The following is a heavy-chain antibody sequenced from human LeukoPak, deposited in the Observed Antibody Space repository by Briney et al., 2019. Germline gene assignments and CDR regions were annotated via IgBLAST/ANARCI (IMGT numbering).Heavy chain of an antibody. CDR1: GFTFDDYA. CDR3: ARGANWAFEY. J-gene: IGHJ4*02. CDR2: ISWNSANI. V-gene: IGHV3-9*01. Sequence: GGSLRLSCAASGFTFDDYAMHWVRQGPGKGLEWVSGISWNSANIGYADSVRGRFTVSRDNAKNSLYLQMNSLRADDTAVYFCARGANWAFEYWGQGTLVTVSS. D-gene: IGHD7-27*01.